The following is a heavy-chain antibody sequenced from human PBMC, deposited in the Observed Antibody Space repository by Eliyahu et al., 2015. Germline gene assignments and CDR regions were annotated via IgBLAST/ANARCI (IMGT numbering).Heavy chain of an antibody. D-gene: IGHD3-22*01. CDR2: TSGGGVST. CDR3: AKESDYYESDGPXDY. J-gene: IGHJ4*02. Sequence: EVQLLDSGGGLVPPGGSLRLSCAASGFTFSTYAMTWVRQAPGKGPEWVXSTSGGGVSTFYAESVKGRFTISRDNSKNTLYLQMNSLSADDTAVYYCAKESDYYESDGPXDYWGQGTLXTVSS. CDR1: GFTFSTYA. V-gene: IGHV3-23*01.